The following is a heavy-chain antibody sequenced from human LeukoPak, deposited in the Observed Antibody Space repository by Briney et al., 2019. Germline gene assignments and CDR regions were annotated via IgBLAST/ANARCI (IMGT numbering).Heavy chain of an antibody. V-gene: IGHV3-21*01. CDR1: GFTFSSYS. D-gene: IGHD6-13*01. CDR2: ISSSSSYI. Sequence: GALRLSCAASGFTFSSYSMNWVRQAPGKGLEWVSSISSSSSYIYYADSVKGRFTISRDNAKNSLYLQMNSLRAEDTAVYYCARVDSSSWYRDDYWGQGTLVTVSS. J-gene: IGHJ4*02. CDR3: ARVDSSSWYRDDY.